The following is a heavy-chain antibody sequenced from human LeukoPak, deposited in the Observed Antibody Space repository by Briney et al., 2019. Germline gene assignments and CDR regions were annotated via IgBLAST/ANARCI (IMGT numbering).Heavy chain of an antibody. CDR2: INPSGGST. CDR3: TRDPGLTNFYYYMDV. Sequence: GASVKVSCKASGYIFTNYYMHWVRQAPGQGLEWLGIINPSGGSTTYAQKFQGRVTMTRDMSTNTAYMELSSLISEDTAVYYCTRDPGLTNFYYYMDVWGKGTTVTVSS. D-gene: IGHD4-11*01. J-gene: IGHJ6*03. V-gene: IGHV1-46*01. CDR1: GYIFTNYY.